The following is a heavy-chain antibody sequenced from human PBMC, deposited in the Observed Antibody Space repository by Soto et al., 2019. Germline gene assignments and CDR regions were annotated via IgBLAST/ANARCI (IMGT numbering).Heavy chain of an antibody. CDR1: GYTFTGYY. CDR2: INPNSGGT. J-gene: IGHJ6*02. V-gene: IGHV1-2*04. CDR3: ARDQRIAAAGNYYYYYGMDV. D-gene: IGHD6-13*01. Sequence: ASVKVSCKASGYTFTGYYMHWVRQAPGQGLEWMGWINPNSGGTNYAQKFQGWVTMTRDTSISTAYMELSRLRSDDTAVYYCARDQRIAAAGNYYYYYGMDVWGQGTTVTV.